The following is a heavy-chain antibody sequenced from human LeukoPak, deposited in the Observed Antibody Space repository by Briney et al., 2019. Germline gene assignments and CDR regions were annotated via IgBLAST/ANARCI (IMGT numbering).Heavy chain of an antibody. CDR3: ARDHPRDGMDV. CDR1: GFTFSSYA. CDR2: IYSGGST. Sequence: GGSLRLSCAASGFTFSSYAMHWVRQAPGKGLEWVSVIYSGGSTYYADSVKGRFTISRDNSKNTLYLQMNSLRAEDTAVYYCARDHPRDGMDVWGQGTTVTVSS. J-gene: IGHJ6*02. V-gene: IGHV3-66*01.